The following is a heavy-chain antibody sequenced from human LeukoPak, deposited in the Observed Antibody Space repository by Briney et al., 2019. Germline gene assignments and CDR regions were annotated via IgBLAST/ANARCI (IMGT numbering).Heavy chain of an antibody. V-gene: IGHV4-4*07. CDR2: ISSRGST. CDR1: AGSISNYY. J-gene: IGHJ4*02. Sequence: KASETLSLTCTVSAGSISNYYWSWIRQPAGKGLEWIGRISSRGSTNYNPSLKSRVTMSIDTSKNQFSLKLSSVTAADTAVYYCARTPIYYYDSSGYYNWGQGTLVTVSS. D-gene: IGHD3-22*01. CDR3: ARTPIYYYDSSGYYN.